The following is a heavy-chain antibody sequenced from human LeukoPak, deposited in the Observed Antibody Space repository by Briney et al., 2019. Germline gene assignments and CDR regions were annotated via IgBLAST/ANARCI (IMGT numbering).Heavy chain of an antibody. CDR3: ARTGLGMYSFDS. D-gene: IGHD3/OR15-3a*01. V-gene: IGHV3-48*01. CDR1: GFTFSSYS. CDR2: ITGSSSTI. Sequence: GGSLRLSCAASGFTFSSYSMSWVRQAAGKGLEWVSYITGSSSTINYADSVRGRFTISRDKAENSLYLQMNSLRAEDTAVYYCARTGLGMYSFDSWGQGTLVTVSS. J-gene: IGHJ4*02.